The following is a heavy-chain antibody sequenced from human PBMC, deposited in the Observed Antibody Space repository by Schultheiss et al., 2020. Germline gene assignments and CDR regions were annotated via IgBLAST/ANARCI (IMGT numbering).Heavy chain of an antibody. CDR3: ARDPYGSGSYLPSDY. J-gene: IGHJ4*02. CDR1: GYTFTGYY. Sequence: ASVKVSCKASGYTFTGYYMHWVRQAPGQGLEWMGIINPSGGSTSYAQKFQGRVTMTRDTSTSTVYMELSSLRSEDTAVYYCARDPYGSGSYLPSDYWGQGTLVTVSS. CDR2: INPSGGST. D-gene: IGHD3-10*01. V-gene: IGHV1-46*03.